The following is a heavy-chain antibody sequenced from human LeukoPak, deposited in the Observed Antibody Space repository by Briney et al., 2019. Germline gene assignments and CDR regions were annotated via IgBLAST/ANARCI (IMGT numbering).Heavy chain of an antibody. J-gene: IGHJ3*02. D-gene: IGHD2-15*01. Sequence: ASVKVSCKASGYTFTSYGISWVRQAPGQGLEWMGWINAYNGNTNYAQKLQGRVTMTTDTSTSTAYMELRSLRSDDTAVYYCARYCSGGSCSGSRAFDIWGQGTMVTVSS. CDR1: GYTFTSYG. CDR3: ARYCSGGSCSGSRAFDI. V-gene: IGHV1-18*01. CDR2: INAYNGNT.